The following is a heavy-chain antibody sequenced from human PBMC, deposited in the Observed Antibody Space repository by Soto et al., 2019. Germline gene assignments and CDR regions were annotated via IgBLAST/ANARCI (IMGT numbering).Heavy chain of an antibody. CDR1: GFTFSSYS. V-gene: IGHV3-48*02. CDR3: AKDGGRDTAMVRGYYYYGMDV. CDR2: ISSSSSTI. Sequence: EVQLVESGGGLVQPGGSLRLSCAASGFTFSSYSMNWVRQAPGKGLEWVSYISSSSSTIYYADSVKGRFTISRDNAKYSLYLQMNSLRDEDTAVYYCAKDGGRDTAMVRGYYYYGMDVWGQGTTVTVSS. D-gene: IGHD5-18*01. J-gene: IGHJ6*02.